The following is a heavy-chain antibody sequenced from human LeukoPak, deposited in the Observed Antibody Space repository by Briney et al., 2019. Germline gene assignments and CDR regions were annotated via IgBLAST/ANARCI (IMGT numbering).Heavy chain of an antibody. D-gene: IGHD2/OR15-2a*01. CDR1: GLALSSYN. J-gene: IGHJ4*02. CDR3: ATFRDY. V-gene: IGHV3-48*02. Sequence: PGGSLRLSCPASGLALSSYNMNWVRQAPGKGLEWVSYISSDSRARYYADSVKGRFTVSRDNANNSLYLQMNSLRDEDTAVYYCATFRDYWGQGTLVTVSS. CDR2: ISSDSRAR.